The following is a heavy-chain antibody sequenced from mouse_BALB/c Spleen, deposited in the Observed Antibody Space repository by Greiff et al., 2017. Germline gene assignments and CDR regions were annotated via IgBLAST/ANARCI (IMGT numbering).Heavy chain of an antibody. CDR3: ARSGKMGYFDY. Sequence: EVQVVESGGGLVQPGGSRKLSCAASGFTFSSFGMHWVRQAPEKGLEWVAYISSGSSTIYYADTVKGRFTISRDNPKNTLFLQMTSLRSEDTAMYYCARSGKMGYFDYWGQGTTLTVSS. V-gene: IGHV5-17*02. J-gene: IGHJ2*01. CDR2: ISSGSSTI. CDR1: GFTFSSFG. D-gene: IGHD4-1*01.